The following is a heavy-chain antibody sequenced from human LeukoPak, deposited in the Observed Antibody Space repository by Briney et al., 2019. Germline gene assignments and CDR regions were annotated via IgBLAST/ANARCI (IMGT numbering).Heavy chain of an antibody. CDR1: GFTVSSNY. Sequence: GGSLRLSCAAYGFTVSSNYMSWVRQAPGKGLEWVSVIYSGGSTYYADSVKGRFTISRDNSKNTLYLQMNSLRAEDTAVYYCARENGDYELGYFDYWGQGTPVTVSS. CDR3: ARENGDYELGYFDY. J-gene: IGHJ4*02. V-gene: IGHV3-66*02. CDR2: IYSGGST. D-gene: IGHD4-17*01.